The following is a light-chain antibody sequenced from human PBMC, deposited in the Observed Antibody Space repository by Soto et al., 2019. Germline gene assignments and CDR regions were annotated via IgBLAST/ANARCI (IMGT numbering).Light chain of an antibody. CDR2: DAS. CDR3: QQSYNTPYT. CDR1: QSISSW. J-gene: IGKJ2*01. Sequence: GDRVTITCRASQSISSWLAWYQQKPGKAPKLLIYDASSLESGVPSRFSGSGSGTDFTLTISSLQPEDFATYYCQQSYNTPYTFGQGTKVDI. V-gene: IGKV1-39*01.